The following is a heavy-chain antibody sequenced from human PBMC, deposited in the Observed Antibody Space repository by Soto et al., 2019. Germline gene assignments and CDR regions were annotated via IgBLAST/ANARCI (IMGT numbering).Heavy chain of an antibody. J-gene: IGHJ6*03. Sequence: GGSLRLSCAASGFTFGGYAVSWVRQAPGKVLEYVSGISSNGVGTYYANSVKDRFTISRDNSKNTLYLQMGSLRAEDMAVYYCARREQSDYYYMDVWGKGTSVTVSS. CDR1: GFTFGGYA. CDR2: ISSNGVGT. CDR3: ARREQSDYYYMDV. V-gene: IGHV3-64*01. D-gene: IGHD6-19*01.